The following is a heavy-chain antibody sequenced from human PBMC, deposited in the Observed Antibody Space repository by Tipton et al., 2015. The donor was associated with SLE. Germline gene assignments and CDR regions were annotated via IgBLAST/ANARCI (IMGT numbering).Heavy chain of an antibody. J-gene: IGHJ5*02. CDR3: ARMPTGFPNWFDP. D-gene: IGHD7-27*01. CDR2: IYSGGTT. Sequence: GSLRLSCAASGFTVSSNYMSWVRQAPGKGLEWVSVIYSGGTTEYADSVKGRFSVSRDNSKNTLYLQMNSLTAEDTAVYYCARMPTGFPNWFDPWGQGTLVTVSS. CDR1: GFTVSSNY. V-gene: IGHV3-66*01.